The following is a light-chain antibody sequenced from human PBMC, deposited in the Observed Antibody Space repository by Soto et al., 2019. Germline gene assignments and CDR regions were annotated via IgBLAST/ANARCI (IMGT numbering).Light chain of an antibody. J-gene: IGKJ1*01. Sequence: DLQMTKSPSTGAAYVGDSVTITCRASQSIATWLAWYQQRPGKAPKLLIYDASKLAAGVPSRFSGSGFGTDFTLTISSLQPEDIATYYCQQYEILPRTFGQGTKVDIK. CDR1: QSIATW. CDR3: QQYEILPRT. V-gene: IGKV1-33*01. CDR2: DAS.